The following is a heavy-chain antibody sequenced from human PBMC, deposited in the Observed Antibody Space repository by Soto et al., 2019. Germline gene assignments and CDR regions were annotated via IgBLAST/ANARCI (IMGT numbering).Heavy chain of an antibody. D-gene: IGHD6-13*01. Sequence: QVQLVQSGAEVKKPGASVKVSCKASGYTFTGYYMHWVRQAPGQGLEWMGWINPNSGGTNYAQKFQGWVTMTRDTYISTAYMELSRLRSDDTAVYYCARDLTSSSWQDAFDIWGQGTMVTVSS. J-gene: IGHJ3*02. CDR2: INPNSGGT. CDR3: ARDLTSSSWQDAFDI. V-gene: IGHV1-2*04. CDR1: GYTFTGYY.